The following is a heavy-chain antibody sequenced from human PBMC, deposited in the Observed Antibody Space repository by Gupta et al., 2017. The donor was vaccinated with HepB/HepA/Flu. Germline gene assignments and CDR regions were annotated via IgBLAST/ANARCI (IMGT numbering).Heavy chain of an antibody. CDR2: ISANGFTT. CDR3: AVGVTTAGTGGGYYFFGFDV. CDR1: GLTFSSYD. J-gene: IGHJ6*02. D-gene: IGHD4-11*01. Sequence: EVQLLESGGTLVQPGGSLRLSCAASGLTFSSYDISWVRQAPGKGLEWVSAISANGFTTYYADSVKGRFTVSRDNSDYTLYLQMNSLRAEDTAMYYCAVGVTTAGTGGGYYFFGFDVWGQGTTVTVPS. V-gene: IGHV3-23*01.